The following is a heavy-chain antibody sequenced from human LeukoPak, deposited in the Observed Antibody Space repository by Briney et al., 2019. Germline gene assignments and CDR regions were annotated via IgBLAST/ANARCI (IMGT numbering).Heavy chain of an antibody. CDR2: ISSSGSTI. V-gene: IGHV3-11*01. D-gene: IGHD5-18*01. CDR3: ARDHKKRWIQLWSGYFDY. J-gene: IGHJ4*02. CDR1: GFTFSDYY. Sequence: PGGSLRLSCAASGFTFSDYYMSWIRQAPGKGLEWVSYISSSGSTIHYADSVKGRFTISRDNAKNSLYLQMNSLRAEDTAVYYCARDHKKRWIQLWSGYFDYWGQGTLVTVSS.